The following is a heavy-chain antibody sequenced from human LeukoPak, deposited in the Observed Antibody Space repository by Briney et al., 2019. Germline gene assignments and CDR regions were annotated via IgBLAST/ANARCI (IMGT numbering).Heavy chain of an antibody. D-gene: IGHD6-13*01. CDR3: AREGAEQLVPYFDY. CDR1: GFTFSSYE. Sequence: QPGGSLRLSCAASGFTFSSYEMNWVRQAPGKGLEWVSYISSSGSTIYYADSVKGRFTIFRDNAKNSLYLQMNSLRAEDTAVYYCAREGAEQLVPYFDYWGQGTLVTVSS. CDR2: ISSSGSTI. J-gene: IGHJ4*02. V-gene: IGHV3-48*03.